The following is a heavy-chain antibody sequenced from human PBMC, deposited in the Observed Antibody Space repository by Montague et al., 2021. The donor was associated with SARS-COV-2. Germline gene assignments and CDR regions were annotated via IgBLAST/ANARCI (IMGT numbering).Heavy chain of an antibody. Sequence: SETLSLTCTVSGGSISGYTYFWGWIRQPPGKGLEWIASVYYSGSTYYNPSLKSRVTISVDTSKNQSSLQVSSVTAADSAIYYCARHRVASGWNYFDPWGRGTLVNVSS. D-gene: IGHD1-7*01. CDR3: ARHRVASGWNYFDP. CDR1: GGSISGYTYF. J-gene: IGHJ5*02. V-gene: IGHV4-39*01. CDR2: VYYSGST.